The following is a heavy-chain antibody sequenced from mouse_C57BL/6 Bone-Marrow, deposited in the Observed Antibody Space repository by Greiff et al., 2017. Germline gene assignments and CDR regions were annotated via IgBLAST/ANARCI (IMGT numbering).Heavy chain of an antibody. CDR1: GYTFTDYY. Sequence: EVQRVESGPVLVKPGASVKMSCKASGYTFTDYYMNWVKQSHGKSLEWIGVINPYNGGTSYNQKFKGKATLTVDKSSSTAYMELNSLTSEDSAVYYCVLYDYDGFDYWGQGTTLTVSS. V-gene: IGHV1-19*01. CDR2: INPYNGGT. J-gene: IGHJ2*01. CDR3: VLYDYDGFDY. D-gene: IGHD2-4*01.